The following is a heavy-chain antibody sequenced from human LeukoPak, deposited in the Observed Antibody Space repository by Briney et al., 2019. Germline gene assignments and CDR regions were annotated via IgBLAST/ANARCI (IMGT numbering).Heavy chain of an antibody. J-gene: IGHJ4*02. Sequence: GGSLRLSCTASGFTFNSYWMSWVRQAPGKGLEWVANIKQDGSEKNYLDSVKGRCTISRDNAKNSLYLQMNSLRAEDTAVYYCASNYYDPYYYDYWGQGTLVTVSS. CDR1: GFTFNSYW. CDR2: IKQDGSEK. V-gene: IGHV3-7*01. D-gene: IGHD3-22*01. CDR3: ASNYYDPYYYDY.